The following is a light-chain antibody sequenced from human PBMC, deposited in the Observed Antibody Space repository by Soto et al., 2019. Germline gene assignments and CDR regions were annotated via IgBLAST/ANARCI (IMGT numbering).Light chain of an antibody. CDR2: DTS. CDR3: QQRSNWPAMIT. CDR1: QSVSSA. Sequence: EIVLTQSPATLSLSPGERATLSCRASQSVSSALAWYLQKPGQAPRLLIYDTSTRAAGIPDRFSGSGSGTDFTLTISSLEPEDFAVYYCQQRSNWPAMITFGQGTRLEIK. J-gene: IGKJ5*01. V-gene: IGKV3-11*01.